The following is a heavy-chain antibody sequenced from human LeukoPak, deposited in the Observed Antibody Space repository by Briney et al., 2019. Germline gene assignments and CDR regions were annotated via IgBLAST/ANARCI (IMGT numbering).Heavy chain of an antibody. V-gene: IGHV3-30-3*01. CDR3: ARTGDSSGYYVWFDP. Sequence: PGGSLRLSCAASGFTFSSHAMHWVRQAPGKGLEWVAVISYDGSNKYYADSVKGRFTISRDNGKNSLYLQMNSLRDEDTAVYYCARTGDSSGYYVWFDPWGQGTLVTVSS. CDR1: GFTFSSHA. D-gene: IGHD6-19*01. CDR2: ISYDGSNK. J-gene: IGHJ5*02.